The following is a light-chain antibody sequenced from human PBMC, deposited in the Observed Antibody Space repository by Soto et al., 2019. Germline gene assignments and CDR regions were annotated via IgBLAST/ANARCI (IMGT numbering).Light chain of an antibody. V-gene: IGKV3-15*01. CDR2: GAS. CDR1: QSVSSN. CDR3: QQYNNWPPPLT. J-gene: IGKJ4*01. Sequence: EIVMTQSPATLSVSPGERATLSCRASQSVSSNLAWYQQKPGQAPRLLIYGASTRATGIPAWFSGSGSGTEFTLTISSLQSEDFAVYYCQQYNNWPPPLTCGGGTKVEIK.